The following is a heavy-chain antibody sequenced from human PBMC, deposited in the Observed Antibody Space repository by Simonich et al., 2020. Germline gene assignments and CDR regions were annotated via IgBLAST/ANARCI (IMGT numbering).Heavy chain of an antibody. CDR1: GGSISSSSYY. CDR2: IYYSGGT. CDR3: ARHAGFAFDI. D-gene: IGHD6-13*01. J-gene: IGHJ3*02. V-gene: IGHV4-39*01. Sequence: QLQLQESGPGLVKPSETLSLTCTVSGGSISSSSYYWGWIRQPPGKGLELIGSIYYSGGTYYNPSLKSRVTISVDTSKNQFSLKLSSVTAADTAVYYCARHAGFAFDIRGQGTMVTVSS.